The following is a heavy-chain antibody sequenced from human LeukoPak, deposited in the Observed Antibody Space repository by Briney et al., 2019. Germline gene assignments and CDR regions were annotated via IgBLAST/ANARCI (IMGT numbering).Heavy chain of an antibody. J-gene: IGHJ4*02. CDR1: GFTFSSYS. CDR2: ISSSSSYI. D-gene: IGHD3-10*01. CDR3: AKDGQYGAGDQFDY. Sequence: GGSLRLSCAASGFTFSSYSMNWVRQAPGKGLEWVSSISSSSSYIYYADSVKGRFTISRDNSKNTLYVLMNSLRDEDTAIYYCAKDGQYGAGDQFDYWGQGTLVTVSS. V-gene: IGHV3-21*04.